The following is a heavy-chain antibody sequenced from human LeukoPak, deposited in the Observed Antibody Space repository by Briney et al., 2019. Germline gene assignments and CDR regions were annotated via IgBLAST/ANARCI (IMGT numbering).Heavy chain of an antibody. CDR3: ARDLVVRGRWSWFDP. V-gene: IGHV3-21*01. CDR2: ISSSSSYI. J-gene: IGHJ5*02. D-gene: IGHD3-10*01. Sequence: PSETLSLTCAVSGGSISSSNWWSWVRQAPGKGLEWVSSISSSSSYIYYADSVKGRFTISRDNAKNALYLQMNSLRAEDTAVYYCARDLVVRGRWSWFDPWGQGTLVTVSS. CDR1: GGSISSSN.